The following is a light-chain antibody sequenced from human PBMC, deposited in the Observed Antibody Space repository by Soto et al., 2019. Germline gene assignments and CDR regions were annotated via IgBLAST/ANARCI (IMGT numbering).Light chain of an antibody. CDR1: QSISSW. Sequence: DIQMTQSPSTLSASVGDRVTITCRASQSISSWLAWYQQKPGKAPKLLIYKASSLESGVPSRFSGSGSGTELTLTISSLQPDDVATYYCQQYNSYWWTFGQGTKVEIK. CDR3: QQYNSYWWT. V-gene: IGKV1-5*03. CDR2: KAS. J-gene: IGKJ1*01.